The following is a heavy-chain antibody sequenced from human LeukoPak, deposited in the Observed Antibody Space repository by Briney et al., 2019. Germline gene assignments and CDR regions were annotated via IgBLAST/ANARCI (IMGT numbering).Heavy chain of an antibody. CDR3: AGVTIQLWLRGYFDL. CDR2: INHSGST. J-gene: IGHJ2*01. Sequence: SETLSLTCAVYGGSFSGYYWSWIRQPPGKGLEWIGEINHSGSTNYNPSLKSRVTISVDTSKNQFSLKLSSVTAADTAVYYCAGVTIQLWLRGYFDLWGRGTLVTVSS. D-gene: IGHD5-18*01. V-gene: IGHV4-34*01. CDR1: GGSFSGYY.